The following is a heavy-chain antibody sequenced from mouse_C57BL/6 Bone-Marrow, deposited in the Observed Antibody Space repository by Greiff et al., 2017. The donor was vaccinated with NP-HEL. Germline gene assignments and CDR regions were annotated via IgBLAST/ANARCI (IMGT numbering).Heavy chain of an antibody. CDR3: TSSSGYDY. CDR1: GFTFSNYW. V-gene: IGHV6-3*01. Sequence: EVQRVESGGGLVQPGGSMKLSCVASGFTFSNYWMNWVRQSPEKGLEWVAQIRLKSDNYATHYAESVKGRFTISRDDSKSSVYLQMNNLRAEDTGIYYCTSSSGYDYWGQGTTLTVSS. D-gene: IGHD3-2*02. J-gene: IGHJ2*01. CDR2: IRLKSDNYAT.